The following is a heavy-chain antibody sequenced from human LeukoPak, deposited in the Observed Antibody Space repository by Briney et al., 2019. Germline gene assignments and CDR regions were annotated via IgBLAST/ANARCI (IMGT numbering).Heavy chain of an antibody. V-gene: IGHV3-21*01. J-gene: IGHJ4*02. CDR2: TSSSSTYI. CDR1: GFAFSTYS. CDR3: ARVLSGCETTRCELDY. D-gene: IGHD1-26*01. Sequence: GGSLRLSCAASGFAFSTYSMNWVRQAPGKGLEWVSSTSSSSTYIYYADSVKGRVTISRDNAKSSLYLQMNSLRAEDTAVYYCARVLSGCETTRCELDYWGQGTLVTVSS.